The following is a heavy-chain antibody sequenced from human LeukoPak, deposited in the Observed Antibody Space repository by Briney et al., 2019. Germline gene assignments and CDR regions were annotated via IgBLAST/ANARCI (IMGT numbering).Heavy chain of an antibody. V-gene: IGHV1-8*01. CDR2: MNPNSGNT. J-gene: IGHJ4*02. CDR3: AATYYYDSSGYYRSDY. CDR1: GYTFTSYD. D-gene: IGHD3-22*01. Sequence: GASVKVSCKASGYTFTSYDINWVRQATGQGLEWMGWMNPNSGNTGYAQKFQGRVTMTRNTSISTAYMELSSLRSEDTAVYYCAATYYYDSSGYYRSDYWSQGTLVTVSS.